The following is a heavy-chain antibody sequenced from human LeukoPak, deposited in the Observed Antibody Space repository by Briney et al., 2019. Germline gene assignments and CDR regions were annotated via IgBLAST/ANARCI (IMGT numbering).Heavy chain of an antibody. D-gene: IGHD4-17*01. J-gene: IGHJ4*02. Sequence: GGFLRLSCAASGFTFSDYSMSWVRQAPGKGLEWISYISSSSNSIYYSDSVKGRFTISRDNAKNSLYLQMNSLRAEDTAVYYCARGGNTRLNSYGDLFAFDYWGQGTLVTVSS. CDR3: ARGGNTRLNSYGDLFAFDY. CDR1: GFTFSDYS. V-gene: IGHV3-48*01. CDR2: ISSSSNSI.